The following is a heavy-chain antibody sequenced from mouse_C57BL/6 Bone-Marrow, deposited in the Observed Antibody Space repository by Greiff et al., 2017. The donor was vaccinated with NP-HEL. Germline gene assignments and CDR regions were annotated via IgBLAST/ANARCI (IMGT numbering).Heavy chain of an antibody. CDR2: ISNGGGST. V-gene: IGHV5-12*01. J-gene: IGHJ3*01. D-gene: IGHD2-1*01. Sequence: EVKLMESGGGLVQPGGSLKLSCAASGFTFSDYYMYWVRQTPEKRLEWVAYISNGGGSTYYPDTVKGRFTISRDNAKNTLYLQMSRLKSEDTAMYYCARRGPYGNYETWFAYWGQGTLVTVSA. CDR3: ARRGPYGNYETWFAY. CDR1: GFTFSDYY.